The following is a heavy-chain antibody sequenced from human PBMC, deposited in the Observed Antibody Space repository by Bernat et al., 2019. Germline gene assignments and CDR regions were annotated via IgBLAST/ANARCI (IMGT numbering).Heavy chain of an antibody. Sequence: QITLRESGPTLVKPTQTLTLTCTFSGFSLSTSGLGVGWIRQPPGKALEWLALIYWDDDKRYSPSLKSRLTITKDTTKNQVVLTMTHMDPVETATYYCTHTPITMGGMDVWGQGTTVTVSS. D-gene: IGHD3-10*01. V-gene: IGHV2-5*02. CDR1: GFSLSTSGLG. J-gene: IGHJ6*02. CDR2: IYWDDDK. CDR3: THTPITMGGMDV.